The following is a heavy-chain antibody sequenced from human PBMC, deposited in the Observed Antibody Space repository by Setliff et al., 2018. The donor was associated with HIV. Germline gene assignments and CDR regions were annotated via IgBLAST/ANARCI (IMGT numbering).Heavy chain of an antibody. D-gene: IGHD1-1*01. V-gene: IGHV3-49*04. CDR3: TPPPGTY. Sequence: GASMKISCTASGFTFGEYAMSWVRRAPGKGLEWVGIIKSKAYGETTEYAASVKGRFTLSRDDSKSIAYLQMNSLKTEDTGVYYCTPPPGTYWGQGTLVTVSS. CDR2: IKSKAYGETT. J-gene: IGHJ4*02. CDR1: GFTFGEYA.